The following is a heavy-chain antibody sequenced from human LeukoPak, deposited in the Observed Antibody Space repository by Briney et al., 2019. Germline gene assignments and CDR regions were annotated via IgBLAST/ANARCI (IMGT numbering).Heavy chain of an antibody. J-gene: IGHJ4*02. V-gene: IGHV3-48*01. D-gene: IGHD2-15*01. CDR2: ISSSSSTI. CDR3: ARVVAATSLDY. CDR1: GFTFSSYS. Sequence: GGSLRLSCAASGFTFSSYSMSWVRQAPGKGLEWVSYISSSSSTIYYADSVKGRFTISRDNAKNSLYLQMNSLRGEDTAVYYCARVVAATSLDYWGQGTLVTVSS.